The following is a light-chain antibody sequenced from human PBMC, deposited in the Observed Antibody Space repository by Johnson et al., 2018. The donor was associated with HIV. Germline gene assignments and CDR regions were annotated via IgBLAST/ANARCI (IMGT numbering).Light chain of an antibody. J-gene: IGLJ1*01. CDR2: ENY. Sequence: SVLTQPPSVSAAPGQKVTISCSGSSSNIGNNFVSWYQQLPGTAPKLLIYENYKPPSGLPDRFSGSKSGTSATLRITGLQTGAEADYYCGTWDSSLSAGGVFGTGTKVTVL. CDR1: SSNIGNNF. V-gene: IGLV1-51*02. CDR3: GTWDSSLSAGGV.